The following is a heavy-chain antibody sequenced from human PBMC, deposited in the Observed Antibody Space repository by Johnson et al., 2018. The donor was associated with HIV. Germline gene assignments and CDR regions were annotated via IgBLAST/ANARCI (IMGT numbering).Heavy chain of an antibody. CDR1: GFSSRSYD. V-gene: IGHV3-13*01. CDR2: IGTAGDT. J-gene: IGHJ3*02. D-gene: IGHD1-26*01. Sequence: VQLVESGGGVVQPGRSLRLSCAASGFSSRSYDMHWVRQRTGKGLEWVSGIGTAGDTYYPASVKGRFTISRVNAKNSLFLKMTSLRAGDTAGYYCVAATGANGLDIWGQGTKVTVSS. CDR3: VAATGANGLDI.